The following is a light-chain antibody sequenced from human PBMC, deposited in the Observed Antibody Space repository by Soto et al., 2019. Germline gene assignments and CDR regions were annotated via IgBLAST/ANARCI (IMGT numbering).Light chain of an antibody. CDR2: DVS. CDR3: SSYTSSSTLV. V-gene: IGLV2-14*01. Sequence: QSALTQPASVSGSPGQSITISCTGTISDVGGYNYGSWYQQHPGKAPKLMIYDVSNRPSGVSNRFSGSKSGNTASLTISGLQAEDEADYYCSSYTSSSTLVFGGGTKLTVL. J-gene: IGLJ2*01. CDR1: ISDVGGYNY.